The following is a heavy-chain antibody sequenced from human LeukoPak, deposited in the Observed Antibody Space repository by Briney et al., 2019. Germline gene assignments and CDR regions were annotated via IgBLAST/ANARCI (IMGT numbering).Heavy chain of an antibody. CDR2: IYHSGST. J-gene: IGHJ4*02. CDR1: GLTFSFYS. V-gene: IGHV4-38-2*02. CDR3: ARDLNEGIDY. Sequence: PGGSLRLSCAASGLTFSFYSMNWVRQAPGKGLEWIGSIYHSGSTYYNPSLKSRVTISVDTSKNQFSLKLSSVTAADTAVYYCARDLNEGIDYWGQGTLVTVSS.